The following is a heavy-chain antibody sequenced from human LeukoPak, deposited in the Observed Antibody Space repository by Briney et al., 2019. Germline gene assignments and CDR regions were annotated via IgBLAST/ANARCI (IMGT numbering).Heavy chain of an antibody. Sequence: PGGSLRLSCAASGFTFSSYAMSWVRQAAGKGLEWVSAISGSGGSTYYADSVKGRFTISRDNSKNTLYLQMNSLRAEDTAVYYCAKDLGVLRYFDTPNFDYWGQGTLVTVSS. D-gene: IGHD3-9*01. CDR3: AKDLGVLRYFDTPNFDY. V-gene: IGHV3-23*01. CDR2: ISGSGGST. CDR1: GFTFSSYA. J-gene: IGHJ4*02.